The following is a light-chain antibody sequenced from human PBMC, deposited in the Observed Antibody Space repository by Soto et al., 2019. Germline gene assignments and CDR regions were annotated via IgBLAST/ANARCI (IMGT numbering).Light chain of an antibody. CDR3: ATWDDDVSGVV. CDR1: SSNIGRNY. CDR2: SHN. Sequence: QSVLPQTPAVSGTPGQTVTISCSGSSSNIGRNYVYWYQQLQGAAPKLLMYSHNIRPSGVPDRFSASTSGTSASLVISGLRSEDEADYHCATWDDDVSGVVFGGGTKLTVL. J-gene: IGLJ2*01. V-gene: IGLV1-47*02.